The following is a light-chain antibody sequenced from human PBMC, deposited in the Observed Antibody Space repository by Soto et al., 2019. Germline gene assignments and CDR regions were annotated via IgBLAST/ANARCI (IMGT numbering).Light chain of an antibody. CDR1: QSVSSSY. J-gene: IGKJ4*01. CDR2: GAS. Sequence: EIVLTQSPGTLSLSPGERATLSCRASQSVSSSYLAWYQQKPGQAPRLLIYGASSRATGIPDRFSGSGSGTDFTLTISRLEPEDFAVYYCQQRSNWPSLAFGGGTKVDI. CDR3: QQRSNWPSLA. V-gene: IGKV3D-20*02.